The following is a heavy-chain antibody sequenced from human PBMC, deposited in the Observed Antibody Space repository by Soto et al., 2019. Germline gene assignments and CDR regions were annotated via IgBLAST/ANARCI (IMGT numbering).Heavy chain of an antibody. Sequence: QVQLQESGPGLVKPSQTLSLTCTVSGGSISSGGYYWTWIRQFPGKGLEWIGYIFYSGTTYYNPSLKSRVTISIDASKNQFSLRLSSVTAADTAVYFCAREGVAGALVGFDCWGQGSLVTVSS. J-gene: IGHJ4*02. CDR2: IFYSGTT. D-gene: IGHD6-19*01. V-gene: IGHV4-31*03. CDR1: GGSISSGGYY. CDR3: AREGVAGALVGFDC.